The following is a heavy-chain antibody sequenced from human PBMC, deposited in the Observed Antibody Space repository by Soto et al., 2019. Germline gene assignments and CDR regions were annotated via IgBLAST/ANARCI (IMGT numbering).Heavy chain of an antibody. D-gene: IGHD2-15*01. Sequence: QVQLQESGPGLVKPSQTLSLTCTVSGGSISSGDYYWSWIRQPPGKGLEWIGYIYYSGSTYYNPSLKSRVTISVDTSKNQFSLKLSSVTAADTAVYYCARFVGVVVAATLAYYFDYWGQGTLVTVSS. V-gene: IGHV4-30-4*01. J-gene: IGHJ4*02. CDR3: ARFVGVVVAATLAYYFDY. CDR1: GGSISSGDYY. CDR2: IYYSGST.